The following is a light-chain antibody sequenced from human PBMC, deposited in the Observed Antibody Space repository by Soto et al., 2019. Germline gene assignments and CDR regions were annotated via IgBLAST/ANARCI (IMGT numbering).Light chain of an antibody. V-gene: IGLV1-44*01. CDR2: NDD. J-gene: IGLJ3*02. CDR3: STWDGSLNGWV. Sequence: QSVLTQPPSVSGTPGLRVTISCSGGSSNLGSDTVNWYQQLPGAAPKLLIFNDDQRPSGVPDRFSGSRSGTSASLVISGLQSDDEADYFCSTWDGSLNGWVFGGGTKLTVL. CDR1: SSNLGSDT.